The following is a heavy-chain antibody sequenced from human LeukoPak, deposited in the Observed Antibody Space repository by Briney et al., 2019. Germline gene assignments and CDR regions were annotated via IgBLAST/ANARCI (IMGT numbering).Heavy chain of an antibody. CDR1: GFTFSRSS. Sequence: GGSLRLSCAASGFTFSRSSMSWVRQAPGKGLEWVSSITGSSSYIYYADSVKGRFTISRDNAKETLYLQMNSLRAEDTAVYYCTREGLAGATSEDAFDIWGQGTLVTVSS. V-gene: IGHV3-21*01. J-gene: IGHJ3*02. D-gene: IGHD1-1*01. CDR3: TREGLAGATSEDAFDI. CDR2: ITGSSSYI.